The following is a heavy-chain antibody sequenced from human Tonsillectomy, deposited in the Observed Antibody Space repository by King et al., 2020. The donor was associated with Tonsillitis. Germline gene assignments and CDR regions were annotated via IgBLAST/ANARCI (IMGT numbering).Heavy chain of an antibody. CDR3: ANMGTNDLWSGYYLDY. CDR1: GYTFTGYY. J-gene: IGHJ4*02. V-gene: IGHV1-2*02. Sequence: QLVQSGAEVKKPGASVKVSCKASGYTFTGYYMHWVRQAPGQGLEWMGWINPNSGGTNYAQKFQGRVTMTRDTSISTAYMELSRLRSDDTAVYYCANMGTNDLWSGYYLDYRGQGTLVTVSS. CDR2: INPNSGGT. D-gene: IGHD3-3*01.